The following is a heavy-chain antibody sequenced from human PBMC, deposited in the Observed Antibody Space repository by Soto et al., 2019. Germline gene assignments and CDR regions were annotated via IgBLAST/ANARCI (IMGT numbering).Heavy chain of an antibody. V-gene: IGHV3-21*01. Sequence: GGSLRLSCAASGFTFSSYSMNWVRQAPGKGLEWVSSISSSSSYIYYADSVKGRFTISRDNAKNSLYLQMNSLRAEDTAVYYCARVRFGVPVDWFDPWGQGTLVTVSS. D-gene: IGHD2-2*01. CDR1: GFTFSSYS. CDR3: ARVRFGVPVDWFDP. J-gene: IGHJ5*02. CDR2: ISSSSSYI.